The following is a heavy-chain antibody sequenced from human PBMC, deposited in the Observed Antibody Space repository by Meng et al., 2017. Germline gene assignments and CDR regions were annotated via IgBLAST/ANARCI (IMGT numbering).Heavy chain of an antibody. CDR3: ARDKGGYSYGPDAFDI. CDR2: IYYSGST. D-gene: IGHD5-18*01. CDR1: GGSFSGYY. Sequence: GSLRLSCAVYGGSFSGYYWSWIRQPPGKGLEWIGYIYYSGSTNYNPSLKSRVTISVDTSKNQFSLKLSSVTAADTAVYYCARDKGGYSYGPDAFDIWGQGTMVTVSS. V-gene: IGHV4-59*01. J-gene: IGHJ3*02.